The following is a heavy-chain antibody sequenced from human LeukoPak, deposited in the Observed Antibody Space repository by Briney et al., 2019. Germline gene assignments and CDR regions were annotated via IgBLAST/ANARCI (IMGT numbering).Heavy chain of an antibody. CDR1: GFTFGDCG. V-gene: IGHV3-49*03. J-gene: IGHJ4*02. Sequence: GGSLRLSCTGSGFTFGDCGMSWLRQAPGKGLEWVGFIRNKASGGTTDYAASVKGRFTISRDDSKSIAYLQMNSLKTEDTAVYYCARLLSAGYWGQGTLVTVSS. CDR2: IRNKASGGTT. CDR3: ARLLSAGY. D-gene: IGHD6-25*01.